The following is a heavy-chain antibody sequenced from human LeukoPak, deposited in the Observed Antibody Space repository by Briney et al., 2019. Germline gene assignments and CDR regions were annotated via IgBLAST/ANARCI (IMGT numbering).Heavy chain of an antibody. D-gene: IGHD4-17*01. V-gene: IGHV4-4*07. CDR3: ARDLYGGNYGDYVAGFDY. Sequence: PSETLSLTCTVSGGSISSYYWSWIRQPAGKGLEWIGRIYTSGSTNYNPSLKSRVTMSVDTSKNQFSLKLSSVTAADTAVYYCARDLYGGNYGDYVAGFDYWGQGTLVTVSS. J-gene: IGHJ4*02. CDR2: IYTSGST. CDR1: GGSISSYY.